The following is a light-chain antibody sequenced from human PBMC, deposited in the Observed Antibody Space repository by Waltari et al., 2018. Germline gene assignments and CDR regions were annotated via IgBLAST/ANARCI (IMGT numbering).Light chain of an antibody. V-gene: IGKV3-20*01. Sequence: EIVLTQSPGTVSLSPGDRATLSCWASQSVRLYLAWYQQKPGQAPRLLSYHASTRVTGIPDRFRASGSETDFSRTISRLEPEDFAMYYCQQYVESPATFGQGTKVEIK. J-gene: IGKJ1*01. CDR1: QSVRLY. CDR3: QQYVESPAT. CDR2: HAS.